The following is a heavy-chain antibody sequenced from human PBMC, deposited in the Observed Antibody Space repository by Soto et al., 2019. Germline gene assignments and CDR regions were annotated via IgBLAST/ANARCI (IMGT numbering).Heavy chain of an antibody. CDR3: ARGEQYSGRIFDY. CDR1: GDSVSSNSAA. V-gene: IGHV6-1*01. D-gene: IGHD1-26*01. CDR2: TYYRSKWYN. J-gene: IGHJ4*02. Sequence: PSQTLSLPCGISGDSVSSNSAAWNWLRQSPSRGLEWLGRTYYRSKWYNDYAVSVESRITINPGTSKNHFSLQLNFVTPEDTAVYFCARGEQYSGRIFDYWGQGTLVTV.